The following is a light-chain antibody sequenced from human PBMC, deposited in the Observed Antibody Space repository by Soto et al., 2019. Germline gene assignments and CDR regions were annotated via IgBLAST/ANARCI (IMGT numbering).Light chain of an antibody. CDR2: GNT. Sequence: QSVLTQPPSVSGAPGQRVTISCTGNRSNIGAGYDVHWYQQLPGTAPKVLIYGNTNRPSGVPDRFSGSKAGTSASLAITGLQADDEADYYCQSFDTSLSAWVFGGGTQLTVL. J-gene: IGLJ3*02. CDR1: RSNIGAGYD. CDR3: QSFDTSLSAWV. V-gene: IGLV1-40*01.